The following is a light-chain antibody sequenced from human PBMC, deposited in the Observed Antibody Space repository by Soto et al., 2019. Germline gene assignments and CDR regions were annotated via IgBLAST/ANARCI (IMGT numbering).Light chain of an antibody. CDR3: QQRNNWPPEIT. Sequence: ETVMTQSPATLSVSPGERATLSCRASQSISSNLAWYQQKPGQAPRLLIYGASTRATGIPARFSGSGSGTDFTLTISSLEPGDFAVYYCQQRNNWPPEITFGQGTRLEIK. CDR2: GAS. J-gene: IGKJ5*01. V-gene: IGKV3D-15*01. CDR1: QSISSN.